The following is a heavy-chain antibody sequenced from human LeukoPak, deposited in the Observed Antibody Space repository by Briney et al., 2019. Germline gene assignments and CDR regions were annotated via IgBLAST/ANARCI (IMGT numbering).Heavy chain of an antibody. CDR3: ATEGSDILTGYYRGIRWFDP. V-gene: IGHV1-24*01. CDR1: GYTLTGLS. J-gene: IGHJ5*02. D-gene: IGHD3-9*01. CDR2: FDPEDGET. Sequence: ASVKVSCKVSGYTLTGLSMHWVRQAPGKGLEWMGGFDPEDGETIYAQKFQGRVTMTEDTSTDTAYMELSSLRSEDTAVYYCATEGSDILTGYYRGIRWFDPWGQGTLVTVSS.